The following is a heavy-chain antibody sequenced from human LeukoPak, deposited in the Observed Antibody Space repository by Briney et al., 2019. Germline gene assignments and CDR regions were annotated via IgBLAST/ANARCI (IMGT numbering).Heavy chain of an antibody. CDR1: GYTLTVLS. V-gene: IGHV1-24*01. CDR3: APIAGTVPGMFDY. D-gene: IGHD6-19*01. CDR2: FDPEDGET. J-gene: IGHJ4*01. Sequence: ASVKVSCEVSGYTLTVLSMHWVRQAPGKGLGWMGGFDPEDGETTYAQKFQGRVTMPEDTSTNTASWGRSSLRSEDTAAFYGAPIAGTVPGMFDYWGHGTLVTASS.